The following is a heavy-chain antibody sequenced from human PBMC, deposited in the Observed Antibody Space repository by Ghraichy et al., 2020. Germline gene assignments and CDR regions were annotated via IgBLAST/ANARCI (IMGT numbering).Heavy chain of an antibody. D-gene: IGHD2-2*01. Sequence: ASVKVSCKASGYTFRNYGISWVRQAPGQRLEWMGWISAYNGDTGYAQKFQGRVTVTTDTSTATAYLELRSLRSDDTALYYCARDQRSSTRSIPHPFDFWGHGTMVTVSS. CDR3: ARDQRSSTRSIPHPFDF. CDR2: ISAYNGDT. J-gene: IGHJ3*01. V-gene: IGHV1-18*01. CDR1: GYTFRNYG.